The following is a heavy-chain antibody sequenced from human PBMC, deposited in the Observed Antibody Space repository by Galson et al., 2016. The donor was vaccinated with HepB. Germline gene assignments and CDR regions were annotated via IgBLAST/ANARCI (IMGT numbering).Heavy chain of an antibody. CDR2: IHPNSGGT. J-gene: IGHJ6*02. D-gene: IGHD6-19*01. CDR3: SRDRAGVAEVAAGAYGMDV. V-gene: IGHV1-2*04. CDR1: GYTFTGYY. Sequence: SVKVSCKASGYTFTGYYIHWVRQAPGQGLAWMGWIHPNSGGTKYTQKSQGWFTMTRDTSISTVYMELSRMRSDDMAVYYCSRDRAGVAEVAAGAYGMDVWGQGTTVTVSS.